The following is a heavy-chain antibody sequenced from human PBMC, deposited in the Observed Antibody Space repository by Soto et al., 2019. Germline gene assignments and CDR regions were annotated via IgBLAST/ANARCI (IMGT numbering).Heavy chain of an antibody. CDR2: INPSGGGT. Sequence: QVQLVQSGAEVTKPGASVKVSCRASGYTFTSNYIHWVRQAPGQGLEWMGIINPSGGGTSYAQKSQSRVTMTRDTSTSIVYMEMSSLRSEDTAVYYCARQGTSGWPFDYWGQGTLVTVSS. D-gene: IGHD6-19*01. CDR3: ARQGTSGWPFDY. V-gene: IGHV1-46*01. J-gene: IGHJ4*02. CDR1: GYTFTSNY.